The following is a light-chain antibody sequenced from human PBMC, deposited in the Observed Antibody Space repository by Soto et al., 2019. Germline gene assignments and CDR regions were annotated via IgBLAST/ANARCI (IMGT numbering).Light chain of an antibody. J-gene: IGKJ2*01. CDR1: QSIGTW. Sequence: DIQITQSPSTLSASAGDRVTITCRASQSIGTWLAWYQQKPGKAPKLLIYDASTLESGVPSRFSGSGSGTEFTLIISSLQPDDFATYYCQQYDTYSMYTFGQGTKVDIK. V-gene: IGKV1-5*01. CDR2: DAS. CDR3: QQYDTYSMYT.